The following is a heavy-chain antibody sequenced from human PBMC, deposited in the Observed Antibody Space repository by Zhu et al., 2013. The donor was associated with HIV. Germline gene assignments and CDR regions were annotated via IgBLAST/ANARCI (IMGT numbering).Heavy chain of an antibody. D-gene: IGHD1-7*01. CDR1: GGTFSSYT. Sequence: QVQLVQSGAEVKKPGSSVKVSCKASGGTFSSYTISWVRQAPGQGLEWMGRIIPILGIANYAQKFQGRVTITADKSTSTAYMELSSLRSEDTAVYYCARVPSNPRYNWNYAPNYMDVWGQGTTVTVSS. V-gene: IGHV1-69*02. J-gene: IGHJ6*02. CDR3: ARVPSNPRYNWNYAPNYMDV. CDR2: IIPILGIA.